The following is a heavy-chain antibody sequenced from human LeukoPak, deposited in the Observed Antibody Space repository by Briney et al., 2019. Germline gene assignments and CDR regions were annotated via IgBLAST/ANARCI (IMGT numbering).Heavy chain of an antibody. CDR3: ARNLGDFWSGYYSAFDI. J-gene: IGHJ3*02. CDR1: GGSISSYY. D-gene: IGHD3-3*01. Sequence: SETLSLTCTVSGGSISSYYWSWIRQPPGKGLEWIGDIYYSGSTNYNPSLKSRVTISVDTYRNKFSLKLSSVTAADTAVYYCARNLGDFWSGYYSAFDIWGQGTMVTVSS. V-gene: IGHV4-59*01. CDR2: IYYSGST.